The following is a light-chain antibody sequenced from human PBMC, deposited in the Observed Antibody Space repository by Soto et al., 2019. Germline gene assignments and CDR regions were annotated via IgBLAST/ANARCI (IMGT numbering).Light chain of an antibody. CDR3: QQYYSTPPYT. V-gene: IGKV4-1*01. CDR1: QSVLYSSNNKNY. Sequence: DIVMTQSPDSLAVSLGERATINCKSSQSVLYSSNNKNYLAWYQQKPGQPPKLLIYWASTRESGVPDRFSGSGDGTDFTLTISSLQAEDVAVYYCQQYYSTPPYTFGQGTKLEIK. J-gene: IGKJ2*01. CDR2: WAS.